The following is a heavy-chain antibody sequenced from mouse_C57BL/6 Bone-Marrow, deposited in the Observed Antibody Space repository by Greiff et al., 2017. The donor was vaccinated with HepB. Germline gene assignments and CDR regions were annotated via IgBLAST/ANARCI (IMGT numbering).Heavy chain of an antibody. CDR1: GFTFTDYY. V-gene: IGHV7-4*01. J-gene: IGHJ2*01. CDR2: IRNKANGYTT. Sequence: DVMLVESGGGLVQPGASLRLSCAASGFTFTDYYMSWVRQPPGKAPQWLALIRNKANGYTTEYTASVKGRFTISRDKSKNILYLQMNTLRAEDSATYCCVKAYNDGPDYWGQGTTLTVSS. CDR3: VKAYNDGPDY. D-gene: IGHD2-3*01.